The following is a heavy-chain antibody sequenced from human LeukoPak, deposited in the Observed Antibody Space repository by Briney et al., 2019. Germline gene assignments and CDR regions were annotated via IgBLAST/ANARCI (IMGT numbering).Heavy chain of an antibody. CDR3: ARDLTGNYFDY. D-gene: IGHD1-20*01. Sequence: GGSLRLSCAASGFTFSSYAMHWVRQAPGKGLEWVAVISYDGSNKYYADSVKGRFTISRDNSKNTLYLQMNSLRAEDTAAYYCARDLTGNYFDYWGQGTLVTVSS. J-gene: IGHJ4*02. V-gene: IGHV3-30-3*01. CDR1: GFTFSSYA. CDR2: ISYDGSNK.